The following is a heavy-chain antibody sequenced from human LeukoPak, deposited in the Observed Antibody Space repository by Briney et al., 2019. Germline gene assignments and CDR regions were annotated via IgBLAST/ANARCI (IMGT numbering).Heavy chain of an antibody. J-gene: IGHJ4*02. D-gene: IGHD1-14*01. CDR2: IKSDGSVT. Sequence: GGSLRLSCAASGFTFSSYWMHWVRQAPGEGLVWVSRIKSDGSVTWYADSVKGRFTISRDNAKNMLYLQMNSLRDEDTAVYFCARDHDGVGTTIDHWGQGTLVTVSS. CDR1: GFTFSSYW. V-gene: IGHV3-74*01. CDR3: ARDHDGVGTTIDH.